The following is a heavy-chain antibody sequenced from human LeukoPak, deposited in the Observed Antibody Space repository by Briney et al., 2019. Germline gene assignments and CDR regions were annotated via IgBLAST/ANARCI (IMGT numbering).Heavy chain of an antibody. CDR2: INPNSGGT. CDR1: GYTFTGYY. V-gene: IGHV1-2*06. J-gene: IGHJ6*02. Sequence: ASVKVSCKASGYTFTGYYMHWVRQAPGQGLEWMGRINPNSGGTNYAQKFQGRVTMTRDTSISTAYMELSRLRSDDTAVYYCARERGSPAYCGGDCYSRKYYYYGMDVWGQGTTVTVSS. D-gene: IGHD2-21*02. CDR3: ARERGSPAYCGGDCYSRKYYYYGMDV.